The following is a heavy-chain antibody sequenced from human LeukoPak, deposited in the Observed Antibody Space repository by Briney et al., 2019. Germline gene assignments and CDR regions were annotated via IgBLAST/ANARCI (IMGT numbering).Heavy chain of an antibody. V-gene: IGHV3-30*18. D-gene: IGHD3-22*01. CDR1: GFTFSSYG. CDR2: ISYDGGNK. J-gene: IGHJ3*02. CDR3: AKVLYNYYYDSSGYYGDAFDI. Sequence: GGSLRLSCAASGFTFSSYGMHWVRQAPGKGLEWVAVISYDGGNKYYADSVKGRFAISRDNSKNTLYLQMNSLRAEDTAVYYCAKVLYNYYYDSSGYYGDAFDIWGQGTMATVSS.